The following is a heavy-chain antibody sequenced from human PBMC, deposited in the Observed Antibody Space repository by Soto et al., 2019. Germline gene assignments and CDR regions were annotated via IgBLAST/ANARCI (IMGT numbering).Heavy chain of an antibody. D-gene: IGHD6-13*01. CDR3: ARAIDPNDGSSWSDFDY. Sequence: GASVKVSCKASGYTFTSYYMHWVRQAPGQGLEWMGIINPSGGSTSYAQKFQGRVTMTRDTSTSTVYVELSSLRSEDTAVYYCARAIDPNDGSSWSDFDYWGQGTLVTVSS. V-gene: IGHV1-46*01. J-gene: IGHJ4*02. CDR2: INPSGGST. CDR1: GYTFTSYY.